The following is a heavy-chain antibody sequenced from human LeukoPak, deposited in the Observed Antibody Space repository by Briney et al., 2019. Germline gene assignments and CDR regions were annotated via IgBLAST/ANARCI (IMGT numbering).Heavy chain of an antibody. Sequence: ASVKVSCKASGYTFTSYGISWVRQAPGQGLEWMGWISAYNGNTKYAQKVLGRVTMTTDTPTSTAYMELRSLRSDDTAVYYCARGGLVVVVAATPSTTPGLLHWLDPWGQGTLVSVSS. D-gene: IGHD2-15*01. CDR2: ISAYNGNT. V-gene: IGHV1-18*01. CDR1: GYTFTSYG. J-gene: IGHJ5*02. CDR3: ARGGLVVVVAATPSTTPGLLHWLDP.